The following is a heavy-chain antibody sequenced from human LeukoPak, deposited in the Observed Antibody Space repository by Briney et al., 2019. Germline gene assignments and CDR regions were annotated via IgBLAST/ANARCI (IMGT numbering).Heavy chain of an antibody. CDR2: ISWNSGSI. D-gene: IGHD3-10*01. J-gene: IGHJ4*02. CDR1: GGSISSYS. CDR3: AKARGVEAQIDY. V-gene: IGHV3-9*01. Sequence: LSLTCTVSGGSISSYSWSWIRQPPGKGLEWVSGISWNSGSIGYADSVKGRFTISRDNAKNSLYLQMNSLRAEDTALYYCAKARGVEAQIDYWGQGTLVTVSS.